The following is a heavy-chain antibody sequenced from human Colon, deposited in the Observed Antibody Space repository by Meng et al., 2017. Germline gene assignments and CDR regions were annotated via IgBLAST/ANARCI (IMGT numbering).Heavy chain of an antibody. CDR1: GFTFSSYA. V-gene: IGHV3-21*01. Sequence: GESLKISCAASGFTFSSYAMSWVRQAPGKGLEWVSSISASGSYIYYGHSVRGRFTVSRDNAKNSLYLQMNSLGAEDTALYYCAPTFGSGSYYKGPIHYWGQGTLVTVSS. D-gene: IGHD3-10*01. CDR2: ISASGSYI. J-gene: IGHJ4*02. CDR3: APTFGSGSYYKGPIHY.